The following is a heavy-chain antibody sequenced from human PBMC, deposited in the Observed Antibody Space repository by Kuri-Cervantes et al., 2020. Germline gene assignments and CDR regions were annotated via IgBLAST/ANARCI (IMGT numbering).Heavy chain of an antibody. CDR1: GFTFSNFA. V-gene: IGHV3-23*01. CDR2: LSGRGFSS. Sequence: GESLKISCAASGFTFSNFAMTWVRQAPGKGLEWVATLSGRGFSSDYADSVKGRFTISRDNSKNTLYLQMNSLRAEDTAVYYCAKGGPYDSKGNYFDYWGQGTLVTVSS. CDR3: AKGGPYDSKGNYFDY. D-gene: IGHD3-22*01. J-gene: IGHJ4*02.